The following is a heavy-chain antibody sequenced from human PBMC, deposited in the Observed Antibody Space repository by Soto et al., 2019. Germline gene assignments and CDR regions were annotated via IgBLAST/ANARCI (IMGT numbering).Heavy chain of an antibody. V-gene: IGHV1-69*18. CDR2: FIPRIDKI. D-gene: IGHD3-10*01. J-gene: IGHJ3*02. CDR1: GGTLISFT. CDR3: ARVWVDEAFDI. Sequence: QGQLVQSGPEVKKPGSSVTVSCTASGGTLISFTIYWVRQAPGQGFEWMGSFIPRIDKINYSQKFQDRVTLTADESSNTAYMELSSLTSDDAAVYYCARVWVDEAFDIWGQGTLVSISS.